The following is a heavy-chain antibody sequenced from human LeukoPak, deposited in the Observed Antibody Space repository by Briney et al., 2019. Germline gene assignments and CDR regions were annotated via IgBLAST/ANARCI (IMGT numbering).Heavy chain of an antibody. CDR2: VSSGSSTI. Sequence: GGSLRLSCAASGFTFSDYYMSWIRQAPGKALEWVSYVSSGSSTIYCADSVKGRFTVSRDNGKRSLYLHMNSLRAEDTAVYYCARDDSSGYYYVDYWGQGTLVTVSS. V-gene: IGHV3-11*04. CDR1: GFTFSDYY. CDR3: ARDDSSGYYYVDY. J-gene: IGHJ4*02. D-gene: IGHD3-22*01.